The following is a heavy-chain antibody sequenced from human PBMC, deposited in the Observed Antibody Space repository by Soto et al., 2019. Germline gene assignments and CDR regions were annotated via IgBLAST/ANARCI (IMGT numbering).Heavy chain of an antibody. V-gene: IGHV3-11*06. CDR3: ARGVPLAYFEY. CDR2: ISSSSSYT. Sequence: QVQLVESGGGLVKPGGSLRLSCAASGFTFSDYYMSWIRQAPGKGLECVSYISSSSSYTNYADSVTGRFTISRDNAKNSLSLQMKSLRAEDTAVDYGARGVPLAYFEYWGQGTLVTVSS. J-gene: IGHJ4*02. D-gene: IGHD1-1*01. CDR1: GFTFSDYY.